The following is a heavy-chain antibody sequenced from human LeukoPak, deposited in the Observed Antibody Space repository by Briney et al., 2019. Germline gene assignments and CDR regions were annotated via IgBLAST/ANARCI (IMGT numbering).Heavy chain of an antibody. CDR2: INWNGGST. D-gene: IGHD3-3*01. V-gene: IGHV3-20*04. CDR3: ARVGNDFWSGYLPYLRLHNYYYYMDV. J-gene: IGHJ6*03. CDR1: GFTFDDYG. Sequence: GGSLRLSCAASGFTFDDYGMSWVRQAPGKGLEWVSGINWNGGSTGYADFVKGRFTISRDNAKNSLYLQMNSLRAEDTALYYCARVGNDFWSGYLPYLRLHNYYYYMDVWGKGTTVTVSS.